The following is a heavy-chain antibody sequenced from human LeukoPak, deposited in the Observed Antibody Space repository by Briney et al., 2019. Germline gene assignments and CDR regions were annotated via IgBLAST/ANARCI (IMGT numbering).Heavy chain of an antibody. D-gene: IGHD5-18*01. CDR3: ARLLGYSYGYGMDV. Sequence: SESLSLTCTVSGRSISSYYWSWIRQPAGKGRDWSGRIYTSGSTNYNPSLKSRVTMSVDTSKNQFSLKLSSVTAADTAVYYCARLLGYSYGYGMDVWGQGTTVTVSS. J-gene: IGHJ6*02. CDR1: GRSISSYY. V-gene: IGHV4-4*07. CDR2: IYTSGST.